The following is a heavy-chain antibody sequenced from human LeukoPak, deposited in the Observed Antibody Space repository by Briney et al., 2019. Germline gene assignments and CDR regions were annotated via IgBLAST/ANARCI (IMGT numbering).Heavy chain of an antibody. J-gene: IGHJ4*02. CDR2: IDSNSNFM. CDR3: TSDAYYDSSGYLPDFDY. Sequence: PGGSLRLSCAASGFTFSSYEMNWVRQAPGKGLEWVSLIDSNSNFMNYADSVEGRFTISRDNAKKSLYLEMNSLKTEDTAVYYCTSDAYYDSSGYLPDFDYWGQGTLVTVSS. D-gene: IGHD3-22*01. CDR1: GFTFSSYE. V-gene: IGHV3-21*04.